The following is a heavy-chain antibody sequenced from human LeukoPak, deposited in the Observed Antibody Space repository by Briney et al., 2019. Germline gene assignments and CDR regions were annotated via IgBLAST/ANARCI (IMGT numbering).Heavy chain of an antibody. V-gene: IGHV3-23*01. D-gene: IGHD1-26*01. CDR2: ISGGGGST. J-gene: IGHJ4*02. CDR3: AKGGKWDVTPFDY. CDR1: GFTFTSYS. Sequence: GGSLRLFCAASGFTFTSYSMNWVRQAPGKGLEWVSTISGGGGSTYYADSVKGRFTISRDNSKNTLYLQVNSLRAEDTAVYYCAKGGKWDVTPFDYWGQGTLVTVSS.